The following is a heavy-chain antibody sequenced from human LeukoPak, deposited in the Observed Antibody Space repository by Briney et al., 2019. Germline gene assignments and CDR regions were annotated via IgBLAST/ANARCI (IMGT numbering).Heavy chain of an antibody. CDR3: ARTYDSSGYEWNNWFDP. V-gene: IGHV3-21*01. Sequence: GGSLRLSCAVSGFTFSSYSMNWVRQAPGKGLEWVSSISSSSSYIYYADSVKGRFTISRDNAKNSLYLQMNSLRAEDTAVYYCARTYDSSGYEWNNWFDPWGQGTLVTVSS. J-gene: IGHJ5*02. CDR2: ISSSSSYI. D-gene: IGHD3-22*01. CDR1: GFTFSSYS.